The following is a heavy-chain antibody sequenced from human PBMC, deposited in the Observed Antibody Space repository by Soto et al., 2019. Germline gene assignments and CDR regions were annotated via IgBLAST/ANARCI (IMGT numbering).Heavy chain of an antibody. D-gene: IGHD2-2*01. J-gene: IGHJ3*01. V-gene: IGHV3-9*01. CDR3: TKDEGYCSSISCKAAFDY. Sequence: EVQLVESGGGLVQPGRSLRLSCAASGFTFVDYAMHWVRQAPGQGLEWVSGISRDGGYMGYADSVKGRFTISRDNAKKSLYLQMNSLRVEDTALYYCTKDEGYCSSISCKAAFDYWGQGTMVPVS. CDR2: ISRDGGYM. CDR1: GFTFVDYA.